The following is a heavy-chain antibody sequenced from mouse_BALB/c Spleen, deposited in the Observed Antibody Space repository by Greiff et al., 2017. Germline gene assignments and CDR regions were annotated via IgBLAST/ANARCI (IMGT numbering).Heavy chain of an antibody. CDR3: ARRGSSGPWFAY. V-gene: IGHV5-6*03. D-gene: IGHD3-1*01. CDR1: GFTFSSYG. CDR2: ISSGGSYT. Sequence: EVKLMESGGGLVKPGGSLKLSCAASGFTFSSYGMSWVRQTPDKRLEWVATISSGGSYTYYPDSVKGRFTISRDNAKNTLYLQMSSLKSEDTAMYYCARRGSSGPWFAYWGQGTLVTVSA. J-gene: IGHJ3*01.